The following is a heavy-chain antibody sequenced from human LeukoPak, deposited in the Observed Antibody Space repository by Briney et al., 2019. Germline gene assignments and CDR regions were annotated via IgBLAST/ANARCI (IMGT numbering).Heavy chain of an antibody. CDR1: GYTFTGYY. V-gene: IGHV1-2*02. J-gene: IGHJ4*02. D-gene: IGHD5-24*01. CDR2: INPNSGGT. Sequence: ASVKVSCKASGYTFTGYYMHWVRQDPGQGLEWMGWINPNSGGTNYAQKFQGRVTMTRDTSISTAYMELSRLRSDDTAVYYCARVGWEMAIMGDFDYWGQGTLVTVSS. CDR3: ARVGWEMAIMGDFDY.